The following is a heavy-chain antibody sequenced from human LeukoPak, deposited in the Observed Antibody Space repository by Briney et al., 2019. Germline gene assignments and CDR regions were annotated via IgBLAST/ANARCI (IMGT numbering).Heavy chain of an antibody. Sequence: GASVKVSCKASGYTFTSYYMHWVRQAPGQGLEWMGIINPSGGSTSYAQKFQGRVTMTRDMSTSTVYMELSSLRSEDTAVYYCAGDIVNYYGSGSLDAFDIWGQGTMVTVSS. V-gene: IGHV1-46*01. CDR3: AGDIVNYYGSGSLDAFDI. D-gene: IGHD3-10*01. CDR1: GYTFTSYY. CDR2: INPSGGST. J-gene: IGHJ3*02.